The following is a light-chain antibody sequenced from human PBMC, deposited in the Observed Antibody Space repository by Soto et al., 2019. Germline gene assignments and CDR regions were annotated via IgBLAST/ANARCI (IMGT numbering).Light chain of an antibody. V-gene: IGLV2-14*01. CDR1: SSDVGGYNY. CDR2: DVS. Sequence: QSALTPPASVSGSPGHSITISCTGTSSDVGGYNYVSWYQQHPGKAPKFMIYDVSNRPSGVSNRFSGSKSGNTASLTISGLQAEDEADYYCSSYTTGNTRQIVFGTGTKVTVL. CDR3: SSYTTGNTRQIV. J-gene: IGLJ1*01.